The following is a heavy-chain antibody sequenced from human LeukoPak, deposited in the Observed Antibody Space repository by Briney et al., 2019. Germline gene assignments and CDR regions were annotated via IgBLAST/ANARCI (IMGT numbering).Heavy chain of an antibody. CDR3: ARWEPAAESTFDY. V-gene: IGHV1-2*04. CDR2: INPNSGGT. Sequence: GASVKVSCKASGYTFTGYYMHWVRQAPGQGLEWMGWINPNSGGTNYAQKFQGWVTMTRDTSISTAYMELSRLRSDDTAVYYCARWEPAAESTFDYWGQGTLVTVSS. CDR1: GYTFTGYY. J-gene: IGHJ4*02. D-gene: IGHD2-2*01.